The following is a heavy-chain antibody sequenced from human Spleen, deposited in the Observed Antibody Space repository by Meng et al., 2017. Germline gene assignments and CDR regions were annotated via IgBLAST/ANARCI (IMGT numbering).Heavy chain of an antibody. CDR1: GFTFSSYA. V-gene: IGHV3-30*10. Sequence: GESLKISCTASGFTFSSYALHWVRQAPGKGLEWVAVTSYDGRNTYYTDSVKGRFTISRGNSKNTLYLQMNSLRAEDTAVYYCARDERWWGATYYFDYWGQGTLVTVSS. D-gene: IGHD2-15*01. CDR2: TSYDGRNT. J-gene: IGHJ4*02. CDR3: ARDERWWGATYYFDY.